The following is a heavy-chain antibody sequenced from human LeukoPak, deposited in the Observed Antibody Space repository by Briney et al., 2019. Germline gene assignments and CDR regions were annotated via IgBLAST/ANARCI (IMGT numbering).Heavy chain of an antibody. CDR3: ARDVPPSVRYFDWLSSGNYYYGMDV. D-gene: IGHD3-9*01. V-gene: IGHV3-66*01. Sequence: PGGSLRLSCAASGITVRTTYVGWVRQAPGEGLEWVSFAFSDGSADYADSVKGRFTISRDNSKNTLYLQMNSLRVDDTAVYYCARDVPPSVRYFDWLSSGNYYYGMDVWGQGTTVTVSS. CDR1: GITVRTTY. J-gene: IGHJ6*02. CDR2: AFSDGSA.